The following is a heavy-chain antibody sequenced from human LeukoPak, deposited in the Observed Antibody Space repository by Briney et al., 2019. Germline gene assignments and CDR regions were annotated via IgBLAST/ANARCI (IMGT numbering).Heavy chain of an antibody. J-gene: IGHJ6*03. D-gene: IGHD2-15*01. Sequence: GGSLRLSCAASGFTFSSYGMHWVRQAPGKGLEWVAVISYDGSNKYYADSVKGRFTISRDNSKNSLYLQMNSLRAEDTAVYYCARADCSGGSCYSDPTAMDVWGKGTTVTVSS. CDR3: ARADCSGGSCYSDPTAMDV. CDR2: ISYDGSNK. CDR1: GFTFSSYG. V-gene: IGHV3-30*03.